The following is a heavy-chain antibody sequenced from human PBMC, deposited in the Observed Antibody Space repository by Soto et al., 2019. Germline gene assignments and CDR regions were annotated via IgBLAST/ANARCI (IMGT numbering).Heavy chain of an antibody. CDR2: ISAYNGNT. CDR3: ARDLGVVVVAATLDY. V-gene: IGHV1-18*01. Sequence: ASVKVSCKASGYTFTSYGISWVRQAPGQGLEWMGWISAYNGNTNYAQKIQGRVTMTTDTSTSTAYMELRSLRSDDTAVYYCARDLGVVVVAATLDYWGQGTLVTVSS. CDR1: GYTFTSYG. D-gene: IGHD2-15*01. J-gene: IGHJ4*02.